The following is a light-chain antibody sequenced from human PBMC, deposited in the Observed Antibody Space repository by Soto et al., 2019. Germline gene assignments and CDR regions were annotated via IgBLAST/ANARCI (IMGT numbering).Light chain of an antibody. CDR2: EVS. J-gene: IGLJ2*01. CDR1: SSDIGDYNY. Sequence: QSALTQPASVSGSPGQSITISCTGTSSDIGDYNYVSWYQQHPGKAPKLMISEVSNRPSGVSIRCTGSKSGNTASLTISGRQAEDEADYSCSAYTVTGSYTNTSNPVVFGGGTKLTVL. CDR3: SAYTVTGSYTNTSNPVV. V-gene: IGLV2-14*01.